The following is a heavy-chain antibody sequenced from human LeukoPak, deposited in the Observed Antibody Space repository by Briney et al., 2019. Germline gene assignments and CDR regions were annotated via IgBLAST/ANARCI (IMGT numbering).Heavy chain of an antibody. CDR3: ASSTYCSGGSCYLNY. V-gene: IGHV4-34*01. J-gene: IGHJ4*02. Sequence: PSETLSLTCGVYGGSFSGYYWSWIRQPPGKGLEWIGEINHSGSTNYNPSLKSRVTISVDTSKNQFSLKLSSVTAADTAVYYCASSTYCSGGSCYLNYWGQGTLVTVSS. CDR1: GGSFSGYY. CDR2: INHSGST. D-gene: IGHD2-15*01.